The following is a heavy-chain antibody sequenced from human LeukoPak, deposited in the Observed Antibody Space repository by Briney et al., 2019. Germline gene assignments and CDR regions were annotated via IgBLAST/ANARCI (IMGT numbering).Heavy chain of an antibody. CDR3: GMDRVVITD. D-gene: IGHD3-22*01. J-gene: IGHJ4*02. V-gene: IGHV3-7*01. CDR2: IKQDGSET. Sequence: GRTLRLSCEASGITFSSYWMTWVRQAPGKGQEWVANIKQDGSETKYVDSVKGRFTISRDNAKNSVYLEMNSLRAEDTALYYCGMDRVVITDWGQGAQVTVSS. CDR1: GITFSSYW.